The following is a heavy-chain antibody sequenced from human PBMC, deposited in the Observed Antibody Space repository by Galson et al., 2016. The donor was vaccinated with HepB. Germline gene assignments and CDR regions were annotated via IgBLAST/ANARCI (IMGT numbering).Heavy chain of an antibody. D-gene: IGHD1-1*01. V-gene: IGHV1-18*01. CDR1: GGSFRNYA. CDR3: ARDADWNLDY. CDR2: ISTYSGNT. Sequence: SVKVSCKASGGSFRNYAVSWVRQAPGQGLEWMGWISTYSGNTNYAQKLQGRVTMTTDTSTNTAYMELRSLRSDDTAVYYCARDADWNLDYWGQGTLVTVSS. J-gene: IGHJ4*02.